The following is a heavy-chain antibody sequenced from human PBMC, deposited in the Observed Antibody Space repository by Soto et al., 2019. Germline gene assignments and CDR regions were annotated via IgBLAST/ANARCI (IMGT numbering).Heavy chain of an antibody. D-gene: IGHD4-17*01. Sequence: EVQLLESGGGLVKPGGSLRLSCAASGFTFSNAWMSWVRQAPGKGLEWVGRIKSKTDGGTTDYAAPVKGRFTISRDDSKNTLYLQMNSLKTEDTAVYYCTTHDYGDYGAFDYWGPGTLVTVSS. J-gene: IGHJ4*02. V-gene: IGHV3-15*01. CDR1: GFTFSNAW. CDR3: TTHDYGDYGAFDY. CDR2: IKSKTDGGTT.